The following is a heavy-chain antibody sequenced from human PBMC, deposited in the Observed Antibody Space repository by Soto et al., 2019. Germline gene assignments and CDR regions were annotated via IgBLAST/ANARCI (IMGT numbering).Heavy chain of an antibody. CDR3: ARRGRGTYSSSWYSNRVSGMDV. Sequence: SETLSLTCAVYGGSFSGYYWSWIRQPPGKGLEWIGEINHSGSTNYNPSLKSRVTISVDTSKNQFSLKLSSVTAADTAVYYCARRGRGTYSSSWYSNRVSGMDVCGQGTTVTVSS. CDR2: INHSGST. CDR1: GGSFSGYY. D-gene: IGHD6-13*01. J-gene: IGHJ6*02. V-gene: IGHV4-34*01.